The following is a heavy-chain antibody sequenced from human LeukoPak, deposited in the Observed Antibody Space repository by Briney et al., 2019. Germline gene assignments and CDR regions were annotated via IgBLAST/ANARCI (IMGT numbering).Heavy chain of an antibody. V-gene: IGHV1-2*02. D-gene: IGHD3-10*01. Sequence: ASVKVSCKASGYTFTDYYMHWVRQAPGHGLEWMGWIYPDSGGTNSAQKFQGRVTMTRDTSISTAYMGLSRLTSDDTAVYYCARGRSDYYLDSWGQGTLVTVSS. J-gene: IGHJ4*02. CDR3: ARGRSDYYLDS. CDR1: GYTFTDYY. CDR2: IYPDSGGT.